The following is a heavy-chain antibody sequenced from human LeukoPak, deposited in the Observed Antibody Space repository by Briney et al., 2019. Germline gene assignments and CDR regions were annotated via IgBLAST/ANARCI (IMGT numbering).Heavy chain of an antibody. J-gene: IGHJ5*02. Sequence: PGGTLRLSCAASGFTFSSYGMSWVRQAPGKGLEWVSAISGSGGSTYYADSVKGRFTISRDNSKNTLYLQMDSLRAEDTAVYYCAKDRGNYYDSSGPKWGNWFDPWGQGTLVTVSS. D-gene: IGHD3-22*01. V-gene: IGHV3-23*01. CDR1: GFTFSSYG. CDR3: AKDRGNYYDSSGPKWGNWFDP. CDR2: ISGSGGST.